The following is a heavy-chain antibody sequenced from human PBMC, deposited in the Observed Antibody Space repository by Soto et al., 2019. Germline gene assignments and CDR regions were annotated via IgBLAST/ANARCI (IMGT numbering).Heavy chain of an antibody. J-gene: IGHJ4*02. V-gene: IGHV4-4*07. CDR1: SGAINNHF. CDR3: ARINGGSQDI. Sequence: SETLSLACTVSSGAINNHFWSWIRQPAGKGLEWIGHIYKSGTTTYNPSLKSRVTMSVDPPKNRFSLKVTSVTAADTAVYYCARINGGSQDIWGQGILVPVSS. CDR2: IYKSGTT. D-gene: IGHD2-15*01.